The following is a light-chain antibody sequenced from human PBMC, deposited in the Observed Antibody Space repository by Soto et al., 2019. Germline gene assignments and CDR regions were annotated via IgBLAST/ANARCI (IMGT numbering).Light chain of an antibody. Sequence: TLRQGPLSLFPFRSPTLPCRASQSISSNLVWYQQKAGQAPRLLIYGASTRATGIPARFSGSGSGTEFTLTISSLQSEDFAVYYCQQYDNWPTFGQGTKVDIK. V-gene: IGKV3-15*01. CDR3: QQYDNWPT. CDR1: QSISSN. CDR2: GAS. J-gene: IGKJ1*01.